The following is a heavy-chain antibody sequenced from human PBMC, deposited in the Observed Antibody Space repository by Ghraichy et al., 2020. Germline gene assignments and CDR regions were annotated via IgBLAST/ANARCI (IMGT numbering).Heavy chain of an antibody. J-gene: IGHJ6*02. V-gene: IGHV3-30*18. CDR2: ISDDGIKK. D-gene: IGHD2-2*01. Sequence: GGSLRLSCAASGFTFSSYGMHWVRQAPGKGLEWVAVISDDGIKKFYADSVKGRFTISRDNSKSTLDLQMDSLRAEDTALYYCAKAALGDTVVVPAAMNYYGMDVWGRGTTVTVSS. CDR1: GFTFSSYG. CDR3: AKAALGDTVVVPAAMNYYGMDV.